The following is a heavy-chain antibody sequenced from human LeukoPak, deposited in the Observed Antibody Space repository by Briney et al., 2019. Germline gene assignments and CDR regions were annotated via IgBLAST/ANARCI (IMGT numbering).Heavy chain of an antibody. J-gene: IGHJ5*02. CDR1: GFTFRSYW. Sequence: GGSLRLSCAASGFTFRSYWMSWVRQAPGRGLDWVATIKQEGNVIYYVDSVKGRFTISRDNAENSLYLQMNSLRVEDTAVYYCARLGGETTRFDLWGQGALVTVSS. V-gene: IGHV3-7*01. D-gene: IGHD3-16*01. CDR2: IKQEGNVI. CDR3: ARLGGETTRFDL.